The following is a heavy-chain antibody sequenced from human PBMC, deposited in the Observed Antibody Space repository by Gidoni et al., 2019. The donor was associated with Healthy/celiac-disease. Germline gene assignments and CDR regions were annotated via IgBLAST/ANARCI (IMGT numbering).Heavy chain of an antibody. J-gene: IGHJ5*02. Sequence: GLVKPSQTLSLTCTVSGGSISRGSYYWSWIRQPAGKGLEWIGRIYTSGSTNYNPSLKSRVTISVDTSKNQFSLKLSPVTAADTAVYYCASGRDGYNWDWFDPWGQGTLVTVSS. CDR2: IYTSGST. CDR3: ASGRDGYNWDWFDP. D-gene: IGHD5-12*01. V-gene: IGHV4-61*02. CDR1: GGSISRGSYY.